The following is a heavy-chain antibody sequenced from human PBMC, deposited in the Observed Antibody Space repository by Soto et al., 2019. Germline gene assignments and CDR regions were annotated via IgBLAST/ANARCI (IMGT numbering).Heavy chain of an antibody. CDR3: ATELHFTIFGVAYYYYYGMDV. V-gene: IGHV1-24*01. CDR2: FDPEDGET. CDR1: GYTLTELS. Sequence: ASVKVSCKVSGYTLTELSMHWVRQAPGKGLEWMGGFDPEDGETIYAQKFQGRVTMTEDTSTDTAYMELSSLRSEDTAVYYCATELHFTIFGVAYYYYYGMDVWGQGTTVTVSS. J-gene: IGHJ6*02. D-gene: IGHD3-3*01.